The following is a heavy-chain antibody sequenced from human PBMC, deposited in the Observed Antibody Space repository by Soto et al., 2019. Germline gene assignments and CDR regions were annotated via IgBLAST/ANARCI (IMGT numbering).Heavy chain of an antibody. V-gene: IGHV4-59*01. J-gene: IGHJ1*01. CDR3: AREAESCQH. CDR2: IYYSGST. CDR1: GGSISSYY. Sequence: QVQLQESGPGLVKPSETLSLTCTVSGGSISSYYWSWIRQPPGKGLEWIGYIYYSGSTNYNPSLKPRXTXSVDTSKNQFSLQLSSVTAADTAVYYCAREAESCQHWGQGTLVTVSS.